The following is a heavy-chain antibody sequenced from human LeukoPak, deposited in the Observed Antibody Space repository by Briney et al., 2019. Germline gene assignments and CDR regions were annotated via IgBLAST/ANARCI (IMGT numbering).Heavy chain of an antibody. Sequence: PGGSLRLSCAASGFTFSDYYMSWIRQAPGKGLEWVSAISGSGGSTYHADSVRGRFTISRDNSKNTLYLQMHSLRAEDTAVYYCAKESLRVVPSATFDYWGQGTLVTVSS. CDR1: GFTFSDYY. D-gene: IGHD2-2*01. CDR2: ISGSGGST. CDR3: AKESLRVVPSATFDY. J-gene: IGHJ4*02. V-gene: IGHV3-23*01.